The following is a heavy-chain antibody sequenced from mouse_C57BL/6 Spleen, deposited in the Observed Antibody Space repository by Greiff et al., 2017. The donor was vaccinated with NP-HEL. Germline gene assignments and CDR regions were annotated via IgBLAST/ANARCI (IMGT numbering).Heavy chain of an antibody. D-gene: IGHD2-1*01. V-gene: IGHV1-64*01. CDR2: IHPNSGST. CDR3: AYGKMFAY. J-gene: IGHJ3*01. Sequence: QVQLKQPGAELVKPGASVKLSCKASGYTFTSYWMHWVKQRPGQGLEWIGLIHPNSGSTNYNEKFKSKATLTVDKSSRTAYLQLSSLTSEDSAVYYCAYGKMFAYWGQGTLVTVSA. CDR1: GYTFTSYW.